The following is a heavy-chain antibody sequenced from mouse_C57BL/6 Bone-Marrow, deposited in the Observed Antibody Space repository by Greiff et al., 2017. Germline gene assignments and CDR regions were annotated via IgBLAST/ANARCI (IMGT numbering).Heavy chain of an antibody. J-gene: IGHJ2*01. CDR2: IDPENGDT. CDR1: GFNIKDDY. V-gene: IGHV14-4*01. CDR3: STVNFDY. Sequence: VQLQQSGAELVRPGASVKLSCTASGFNIKDDYMHWVKQRPEQGLEWIGWIDPENGDTEYASKFQGKATITADTPSNTAYLQLSSLTSEDTAVYYCSTVNFDYWGQGTTLTVSS.